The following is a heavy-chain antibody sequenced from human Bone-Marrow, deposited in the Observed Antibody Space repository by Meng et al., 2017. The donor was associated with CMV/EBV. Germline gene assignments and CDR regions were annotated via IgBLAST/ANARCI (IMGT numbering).Heavy chain of an antibody. D-gene: IGHD3-3*01. CDR1: GYSFTSYW. CDR2: IYPGDSDT. Sequence: GESLKISCKGSGYSFTSYWIGWVRQMPGKGLEWTGIIYPGDSDTRYSPSFQGQVTISADKSISTAYLQWSSLKASDTAMYYCARSGFYDFWSGYFYFDYWGQGTLVTVSS. CDR3: ARSGFYDFWSGYFYFDY. J-gene: IGHJ4*02. V-gene: IGHV5-51*01.